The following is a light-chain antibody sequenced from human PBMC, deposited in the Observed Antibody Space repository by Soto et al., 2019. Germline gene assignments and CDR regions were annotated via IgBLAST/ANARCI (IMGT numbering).Light chain of an antibody. Sequence: QSVLTQPPSASGTPGQRVTISCSGSSSNIGNNYVSWYQQLPGTAPKLLIYDNNKRPSGIPDRFSGSKSGTSATLVITGLQTGDEADYFCGSWDNSLSSYFFETGTKVTVL. CDR2: DNN. J-gene: IGLJ1*01. V-gene: IGLV1-51*01. CDR1: SSNIGNNY. CDR3: GSWDNSLSSYF.